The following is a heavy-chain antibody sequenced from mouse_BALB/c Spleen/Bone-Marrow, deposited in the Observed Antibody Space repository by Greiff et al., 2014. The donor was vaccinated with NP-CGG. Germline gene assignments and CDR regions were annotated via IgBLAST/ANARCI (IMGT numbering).Heavy chain of an antibody. CDR2: ISSGSSTV. CDR1: GFTFSSFG. Sequence: DVMLVESGGGLVQPGGSRKLSCAASGFTFSSFGMHWVRQAPEKGLEWVAYISSGSSTVYYADKVMGRFTISRDNPKNTLFLQMTSLRSEDTAMYYCARSGSSSGYFDYWGQGTTLTVSP. V-gene: IGHV5-17*02. D-gene: IGHD1-1*01. CDR3: ARSGSSSGYFDY. J-gene: IGHJ2*01.